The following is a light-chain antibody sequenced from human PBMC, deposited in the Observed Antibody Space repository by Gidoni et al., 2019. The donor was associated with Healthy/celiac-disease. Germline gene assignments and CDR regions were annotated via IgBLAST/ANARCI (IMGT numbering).Light chain of an antibody. J-gene: IGKJ3*01. CDR1: QSVSSH. V-gene: IGKV3-15*01. Sequence: EIMMTQSPATMSVSPGERDTLFCRASQSVSSHLAWYQQQPGQAPRLLILGASTSATGIPPRFSGSGSGTEFSLTISSLQSADFSVYYCQHYNNWSPYTFGPGTKVEIK. CDR2: GAS. CDR3: QHYNNWSPYT.